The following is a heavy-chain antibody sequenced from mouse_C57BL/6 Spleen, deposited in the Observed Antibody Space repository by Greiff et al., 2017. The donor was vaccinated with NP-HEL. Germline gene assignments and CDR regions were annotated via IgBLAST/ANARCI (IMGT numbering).Heavy chain of an antibody. D-gene: IGHD1-1*01. CDR1: GYTFTDYY. V-gene: IGHV1-26*01. J-gene: IGHJ2*01. CDR2: IHPNNGGT. Sequence: VQLQQSGPELVKPGASVKISCKASGYTFTDYYMNWVKQSHGKSLEWIGDIHPNNGGTSYNQKFKGKATLTVDKSSSTAYMELRSLTSEDSAVYYGARCDGSSYVGENYFDYWGKGTTLTVSS. CDR3: ARCDGSSYVGENYFDY.